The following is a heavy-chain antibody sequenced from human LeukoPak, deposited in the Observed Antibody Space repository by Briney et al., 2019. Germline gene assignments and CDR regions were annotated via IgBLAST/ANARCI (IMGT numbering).Heavy chain of an antibody. V-gene: IGHV4-34*01. D-gene: IGHD2-15*01. CDR3: ASGYSGHDY. Sequence: SETLSLTCAVYGGSFSGYYWSWLRQPPGKGLEWFGDINHSGSTNYNPSLKSRVTISVDTSKKQFSLKLSSVTAADTAVYYCASGYSGHDYWGQGTLVTVSS. CDR1: GGSFSGYY. CDR2: INHSGST. J-gene: IGHJ4*02.